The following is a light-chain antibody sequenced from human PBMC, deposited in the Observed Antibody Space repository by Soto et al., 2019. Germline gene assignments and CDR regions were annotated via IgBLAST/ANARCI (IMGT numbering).Light chain of an antibody. Sequence: DIQMTQSPSSLSASVGDRVTITCRASQSISSYLNWYQQKPGKAPMLLIYAASSLQSGVPSRFSGSGSGTDLTLTISTLQPEDFATYYCQQSYRTPLTFGQGTRLEIK. V-gene: IGKV1-39*01. CDR2: AAS. CDR1: QSISSY. J-gene: IGKJ5*01. CDR3: QQSYRTPLT.